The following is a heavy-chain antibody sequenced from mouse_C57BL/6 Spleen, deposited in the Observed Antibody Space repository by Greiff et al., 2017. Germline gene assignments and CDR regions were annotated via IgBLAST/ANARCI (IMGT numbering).Heavy chain of an antibody. V-gene: IGHV1-69*01. CDR1: GYTFTSYW. J-gene: IGHJ4*01. CDR3: ASRIYYGNYEDAMDY. D-gene: IGHD2-1*01. Sequence: QVQLQQPGAELVMPGASVKLSCKASGYTFTSYWMHWVKQRPGQGLEWIGEIDPSDSYTNYNQKFKGKSTLTVDNSSSTAYMQLSSLTSEDSAVYYCASRIYYGNYEDAMDYWGQGTSVTVSS. CDR2: IDPSDSYT.